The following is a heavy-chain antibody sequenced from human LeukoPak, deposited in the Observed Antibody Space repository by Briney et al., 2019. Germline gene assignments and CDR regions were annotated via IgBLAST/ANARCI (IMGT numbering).Heavy chain of an antibody. V-gene: IGHV4-4*07. J-gene: IGHJ3*02. CDR3: ARGGVMVYAIRGAFDI. Sequence: SETLSLTCTVSGGSLTNYFCSWIRLPAGKGLEWIGRVYTSGTTNSNPSLKSRVTMSVDTSKNQFSLKLSSVTAADTAVYYCARGGVMVYAIRGAFDIWGQGTMVTVSS. D-gene: IGHD2-8*01. CDR2: VYTSGTT. CDR1: GGSLTNYF.